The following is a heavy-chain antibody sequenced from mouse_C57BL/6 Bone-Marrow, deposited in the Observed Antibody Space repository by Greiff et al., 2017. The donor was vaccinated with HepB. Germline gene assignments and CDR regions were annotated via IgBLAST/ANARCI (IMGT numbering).Heavy chain of an antibody. CDR1: GFTFSSYG. J-gene: IGHJ1*03. Sequence: EVQLVESGGDLVKPGGSLKLSCAASGFTFSSYGMSWVRQTPDKRLEWVATISSGGSYTYYPDSVKGRFTISRDNAKNTLYLQMSSLKSEDTAMYYCARSTTVVAHWYFDVWGTGTTVTVSS. CDR3: ARSTTVVAHWYFDV. D-gene: IGHD1-1*01. CDR2: ISSGGSYT. V-gene: IGHV5-6*01.